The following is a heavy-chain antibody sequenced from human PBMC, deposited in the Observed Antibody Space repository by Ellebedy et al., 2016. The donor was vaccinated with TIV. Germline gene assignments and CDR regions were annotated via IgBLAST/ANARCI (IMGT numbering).Heavy chain of an antibody. V-gene: IGHV1-18*01. CDR3: ARSNGFESHY. CDR1: GYTFASYG. D-gene: IGHD2-8*01. Sequence: AASVKVSCKASGYTFASYGISWVRQAPGQGLEWMGWISAYNGRTNYAHNFQDRVTLTTDTSTATAYMELRSLRSDDTAVYYCARSNGFESHYWGQGTLVTVSS. CDR2: ISAYNGRT. J-gene: IGHJ4*02.